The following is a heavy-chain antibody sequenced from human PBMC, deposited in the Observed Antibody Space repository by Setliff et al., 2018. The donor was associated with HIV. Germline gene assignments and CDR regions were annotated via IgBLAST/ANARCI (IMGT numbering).Heavy chain of an antibody. Sequence: PSETLSLTCTVSGGSISSSPYYWGWIRQPPGKGLEWIGSIYYSGSTYYNPSLKSRVTISVDTSKNQFSLKLSSVTAADTAVYYCARATPGGYYNFWSGYSPEYYFDYWGQGTLVTVSS. D-gene: IGHD3-3*01. V-gene: IGHV4-39*07. CDR3: ARATPGGYYNFWSGYSPEYYFDY. J-gene: IGHJ4*02. CDR2: IYYSGST. CDR1: GGSISSSPYY.